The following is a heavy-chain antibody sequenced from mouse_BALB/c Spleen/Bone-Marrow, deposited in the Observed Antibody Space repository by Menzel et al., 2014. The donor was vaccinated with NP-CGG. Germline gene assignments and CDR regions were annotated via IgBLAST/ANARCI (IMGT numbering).Heavy chain of an antibody. D-gene: IGHD4-1*01. J-gene: IGHJ3*01. V-gene: IGHV1-4*01. CDR2: INPSSGYT. CDR1: GYTFTSYT. CDR3: ARERNWDSFAY. Sequence: QVQLQQPGAELARPGASVKMSCEASGYTFTSYTMHWVKQRPGQGLEWIGYINPSSGYTNYNQKFKDKATLTADKSSSTAYMQLSSLTSEDSAVYYCARERNWDSFAYWGQGTLVTVSA.